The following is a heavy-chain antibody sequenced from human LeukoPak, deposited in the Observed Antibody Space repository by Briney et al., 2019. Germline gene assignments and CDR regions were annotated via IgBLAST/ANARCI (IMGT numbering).Heavy chain of an antibody. D-gene: IGHD3-9*01. CDR2: IIPIFGTA. CDR3: ARVNRGPYFDWLGPDYYYYMDV. Sequence: ASVKVSCKASGGTFSSYAISWVRQAPGQGLEWMGGIIPIFGTANYAQKFQGRVTITTDESTSTAYMELSSLRSEDTAVYYCARVNRGPYFDWLGPDYYYYMDVWGKGTTATVSS. CDR1: GGTFSSYA. V-gene: IGHV1-69*05. J-gene: IGHJ6*03.